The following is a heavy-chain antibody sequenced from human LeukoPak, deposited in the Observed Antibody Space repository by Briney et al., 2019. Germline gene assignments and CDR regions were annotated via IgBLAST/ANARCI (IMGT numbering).Heavy chain of an antibody. CDR3: AGHPYDYGDYEGIDAFDI. J-gene: IGHJ3*02. CDR1: GFTFSSYW. CDR2: IKQDGSEK. D-gene: IGHD4-17*01. Sequence: GGSLRLSCAASGFTFSSYWMSWVRQAPGKGLEWVANIKQDGSEKYYVDSVKGRFTISRDNAKNSLYLQMNSLRAEDTAVYYCAGHPYDYGDYEGIDAFDIWGQGTMVTVSS. V-gene: IGHV3-7*01.